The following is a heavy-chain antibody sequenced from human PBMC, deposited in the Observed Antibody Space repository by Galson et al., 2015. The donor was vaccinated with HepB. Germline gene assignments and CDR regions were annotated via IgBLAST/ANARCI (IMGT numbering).Heavy chain of an antibody. Sequence: CAASGFTFGDYAMSWFRQAPGKGLEWVGFIRSKAYGGTTEYAASVKGRFTISRDDSKSIAYLQMNSLKTEDTAVYYCTREMLDTAMARGYYYYYMDVWGKGTTVTVSS. D-gene: IGHD5-18*01. J-gene: IGHJ6*03. CDR3: TREMLDTAMARGYYYYYMDV. V-gene: IGHV3-49*03. CDR1: GFTFGDYA. CDR2: IRSKAYGGTT.